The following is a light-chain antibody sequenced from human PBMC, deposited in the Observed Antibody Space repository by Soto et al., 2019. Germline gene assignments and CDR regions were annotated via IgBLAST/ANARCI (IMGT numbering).Light chain of an antibody. V-gene: IGLV2-14*01. CDR3: SSYMSSSTSVV. CDR1: SSDVGGHNY. CDR2: EVS. J-gene: IGLJ2*01. Sequence: QAVLTQPASVSGSPGQSITISCTGASSDVGGHNYVSWYQQHPGIAPKLVIYEVSNRPSGVSNRFSGSKSGNTASLTISGLQAEDEADYYCSSYMSSSTSVVFGGGTKLTVL.